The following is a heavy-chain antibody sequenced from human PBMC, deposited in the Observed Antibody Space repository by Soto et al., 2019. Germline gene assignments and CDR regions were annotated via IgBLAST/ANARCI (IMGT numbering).Heavy chain of an antibody. J-gene: IGHJ3*02. Sequence: ASVKVSCKASGYTFTSYGISWVRQAPGQGLEWMGWISAYNGNTNYAQKLQGRVTMTTDTSTSTAYMELRSLRSDDAAVYYCAREGSGYYPGWADDAFDIWGQGTMVTVSS. CDR1: GYTFTSYG. V-gene: IGHV1-18*04. D-gene: IGHD3-22*01. CDR2: ISAYNGNT. CDR3: AREGSGYYPGWADDAFDI.